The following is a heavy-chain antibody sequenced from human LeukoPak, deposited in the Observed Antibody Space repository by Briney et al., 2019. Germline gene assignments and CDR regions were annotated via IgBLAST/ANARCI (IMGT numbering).Heavy chain of an antibody. CDR2: IDKDGSEK. CDR3: ATYTQHFGAPGTDY. V-gene: IGHV3-7*01. J-gene: IGHJ4*02. D-gene: IGHD3-10*01. Sequence: GGSLRLSCEVSGFTFSKYWMRWVRQAPGKGLEWVASIDKDGSEKRYVDSVEGRFTISRGNAKNSVYLQMTSLGAEDTAVYYCATYTQHFGAPGTDYWGQGTLVTVSS. CDR1: GFTFSKYW.